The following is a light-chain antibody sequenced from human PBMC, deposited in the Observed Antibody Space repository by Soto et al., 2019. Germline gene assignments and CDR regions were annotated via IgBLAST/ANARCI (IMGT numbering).Light chain of an antibody. CDR3: SSYTSSSTVV. V-gene: IGLV2-14*01. J-gene: IGLJ2*01. CDR2: DVR. CDR1: SSDVGGYNY. Sequence: QSVLTQPASVSGSPGQSITISCTGTSSDVGGYNYVSWYQQHPGKAPKLMIYDVRNRPSGVSNRFSGSKSGNTASLTISGLQAEDEADYYGSSYTSSSTVVFGGGTKVTVL.